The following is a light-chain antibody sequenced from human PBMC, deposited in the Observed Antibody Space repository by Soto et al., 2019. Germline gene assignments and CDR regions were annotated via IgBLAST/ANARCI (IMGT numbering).Light chain of an antibody. Sequence: DIQMAQSLSTLSASVGDRVTITCRASQSISSWLAWYQQKPGKAPKLLIYDASSLESGVPSRFSGSGSGTESTLTISSLQPDDFATYYCQQYNSYSVTFGQGTKVDIK. CDR2: DAS. CDR1: QSISSW. V-gene: IGKV1-5*01. J-gene: IGKJ1*01. CDR3: QQYNSYSVT.